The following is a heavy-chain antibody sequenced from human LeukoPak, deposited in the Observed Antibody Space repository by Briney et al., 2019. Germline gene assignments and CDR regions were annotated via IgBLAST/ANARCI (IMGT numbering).Heavy chain of an antibody. Sequence: WETLSLTCTVSGDPISSYYWSWIRQPPGEGLEWIGYIYYSGSTNYNPSLKSRVTISVDTSKKQCSLKLSSVTAADTAVYYCAREAGYCSGGSCYGAWFDYWGQGTLVTVSS. CDR3: AREAGYCSGGSCYGAWFDY. J-gene: IGHJ4*02. D-gene: IGHD2-15*01. CDR1: GDPISSYY. CDR2: IYYSGST. V-gene: IGHV4-59*01.